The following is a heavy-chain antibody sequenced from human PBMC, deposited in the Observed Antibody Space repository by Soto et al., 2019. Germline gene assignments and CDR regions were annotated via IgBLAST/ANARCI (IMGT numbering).Heavy chain of an antibody. D-gene: IGHD3-9*01. Sequence: EVQLVESGGGLVQPGRSLRLSCAASGFTFDDYAMHWVRQAPGKGLEWVSGISWNSGSIGYADSVKGRFTISRDNAKNSLYLQMNSLRAEDTALYYCAKVVGYDILTGSFDYWGQGTLVTVAS. J-gene: IGHJ4*02. V-gene: IGHV3-9*01. CDR3: AKVVGYDILTGSFDY. CDR2: ISWNSGSI. CDR1: GFTFDDYA.